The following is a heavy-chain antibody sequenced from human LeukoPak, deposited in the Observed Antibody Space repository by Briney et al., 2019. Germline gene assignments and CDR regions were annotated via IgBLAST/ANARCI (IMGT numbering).Heavy chain of an antibody. D-gene: IGHD3-10*01. J-gene: IGHJ4*02. V-gene: IGHV3-21*01. Sequence: GGSLRLSCAASGFTFSSYSMNWVRQAPGKGLESVSTISSSSSYIYYADSVKGRFTISRDNAKNSLYLQMNSLRAEDTAVYYCARDRNSLWFGELDPFDYWGQGTLVTVSS. CDR2: ISSSSSYI. CDR3: ARDRNSLWFGELDPFDY. CDR1: GFTFSSYS.